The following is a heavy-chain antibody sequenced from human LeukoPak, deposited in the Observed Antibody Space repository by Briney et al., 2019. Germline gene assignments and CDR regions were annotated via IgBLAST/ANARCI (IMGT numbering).Heavy chain of an antibody. CDR1: GGSISSYY. Sequence: SETLSLTCTVSGGSISSYYWSWTRQPPGKGLEWIGYTYYSGSTNYNPSLKSRVTISVDTSKSQFSLKLSSVTAADTAVYYCSGTVVTQYFQHWGQGTLVTVSS. CDR2: TYYSGST. J-gene: IGHJ1*01. V-gene: IGHV4-59*01. D-gene: IGHD4-23*01. CDR3: SGTVVTQYFQH.